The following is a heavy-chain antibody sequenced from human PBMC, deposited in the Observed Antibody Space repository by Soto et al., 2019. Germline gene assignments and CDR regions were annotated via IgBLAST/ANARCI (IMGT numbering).Heavy chain of an antibody. CDR2: IYPSDSDT. D-gene: IGHD3-10*01. CDR1: GYSFIDYW. J-gene: IGHJ6*02. V-gene: IGHV5-51*01. CDR3: AGGGVRGVITRTRDYYGMDV. Sequence: PGESLKISCKGSGYSFIDYWIGWVRQVPGKGLEWMGIIYPSDSDTRYSLSFQGQVTISADKSISTAYLQWSSLKASDTAMYYCAGGGVRGVITRTRDYYGMDVWGQGTTVTVSS.